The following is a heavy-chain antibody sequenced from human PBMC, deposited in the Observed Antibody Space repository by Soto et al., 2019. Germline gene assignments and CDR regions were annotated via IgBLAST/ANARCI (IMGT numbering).Heavy chain of an antibody. V-gene: IGHV3-48*02. CDR1: GFTFSDNP. CDR2: IRSDGTTI. CDR3: VRDHDFAFDT. D-gene: IGHD2-21*02. Sequence: EAHLVESGGGLVQPGGSLRLSCAASGFTFSDNPMNWVRLAPGKGLEWVSHIRSDGTTIYYADSVKGRFTISRDNAKNSLYLHMNSLRDEDKAIYYCVRDHDFAFDTWGQGTLVTVSS. J-gene: IGHJ4*02.